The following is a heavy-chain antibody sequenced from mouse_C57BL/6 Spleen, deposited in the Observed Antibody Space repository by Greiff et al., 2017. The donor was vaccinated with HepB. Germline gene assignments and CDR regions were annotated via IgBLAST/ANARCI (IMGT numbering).Heavy chain of an antibody. V-gene: IGHV1-42*01. CDR2: INPSTGGT. D-gene: IGHD2-3*01. CDR3: ARIHDYFDY. J-gene: IGHJ2*01. CDR1: GYSFTGYY. Sequence: EVQLQQSGPELVKPGASVKISCKASGYSFTGYYINWVKQSPEKSLEWIGEINPSTGGTTYNQKFKAKATLTVDKSSSTAYMQLKSLTSEDSAVYYCARIHDYFDYWGQGTTLTVSS.